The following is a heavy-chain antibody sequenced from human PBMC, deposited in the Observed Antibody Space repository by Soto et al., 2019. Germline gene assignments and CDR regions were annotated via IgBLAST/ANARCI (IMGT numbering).Heavy chain of an antibody. V-gene: IGHV1-8*01. Sequence: ASVKVSCKASGYTFTSYDINWVRQAPGQGLGWMGWMNPNSGNTGYAQKFQGRVTMTRNTSISTAYMELSSLRSEDTAVYYCARRGYDYVWGSYRYKDDYWGQGTLVTVSS. CDR1: GYTFTSYD. CDR3: ARRGYDYVWGSYRYKDDY. D-gene: IGHD3-16*02. CDR2: MNPNSGNT. J-gene: IGHJ4*02.